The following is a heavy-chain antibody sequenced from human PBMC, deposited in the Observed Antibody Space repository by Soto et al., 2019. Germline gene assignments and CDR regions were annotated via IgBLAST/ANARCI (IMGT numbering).Heavy chain of an antibody. CDR2: IIPIFGTA. Sequence: EASVKVSCKASGGTFSSYAISWVRQAPGQGLEWMGGIIPIFGTANYAQKFQGRVTITADESTSTAYMELSSLRSEDTAVYYCARLTVISTTSYYYGMDVWGQGTTVTVSS. CDR1: GGTFSSYA. V-gene: IGHV1-69*13. J-gene: IGHJ6*02. CDR3: ARLTVISTTSYYYGMDV. D-gene: IGHD2-2*01.